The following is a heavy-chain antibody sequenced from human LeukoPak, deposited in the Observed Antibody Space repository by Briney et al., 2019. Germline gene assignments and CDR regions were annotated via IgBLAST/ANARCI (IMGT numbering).Heavy chain of an antibody. J-gene: IGHJ3*02. CDR3: ARGSSGWYQALGAFDI. Sequence: GGSLRLSCAASGFDFSSNWMHWVRHAPGQGLVWVSRIKGDGISTNYADSVKGRFTISRDNAKNSLYLQMNSLRAEDTAVYYCARGSSGWYQALGAFDIWGQGTMVTVSS. D-gene: IGHD6-19*01. CDR1: GFDFSSNW. V-gene: IGHV3-74*01. CDR2: IKGDGIST.